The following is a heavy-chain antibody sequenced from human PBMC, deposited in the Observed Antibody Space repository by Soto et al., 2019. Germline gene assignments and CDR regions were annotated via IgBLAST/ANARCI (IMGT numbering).Heavy chain of an antibody. J-gene: IGHJ4*02. D-gene: IGHD3-9*01. Sequence: QVQLVQSGAEVKKPGASVKVSRKASGYTFTSYGISWVRQAPGQGLEWMGWISAYNGNTNYAQKLQGRVTMTTDTSTSTAYMELRSLRSDDTAVYYCARALRYFDWGDHNFDYWGQGTLVTVSS. CDR1: GYTFTSYG. CDR2: ISAYNGNT. V-gene: IGHV1-18*01. CDR3: ARALRYFDWGDHNFDY.